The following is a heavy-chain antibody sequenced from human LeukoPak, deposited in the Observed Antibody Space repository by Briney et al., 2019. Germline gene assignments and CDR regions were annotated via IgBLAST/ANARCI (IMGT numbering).Heavy chain of an antibody. CDR2: IHYSGST. J-gene: IGHJ4*02. Sequence: SETLSLTCTVSGGSISSFYWGWIRQLPGTGLEWIGLIHYSGSTNYNPSLKSRVTISVDTSKNQFSLKMRSVTAADTAVYYCARENYFDYWGQGTLVTVSS. CDR1: GGSISSFY. CDR3: ARENYFDY. V-gene: IGHV4-59*01.